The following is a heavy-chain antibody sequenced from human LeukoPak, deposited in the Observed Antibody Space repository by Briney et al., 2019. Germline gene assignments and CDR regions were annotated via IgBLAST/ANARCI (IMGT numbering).Heavy chain of an antibody. Sequence: SETLSLTCAVYGGSFSGYYWSWIRQPPGKGLEWIGEINHSGSTNYNPSLKSRVTISVDTSKNQFSLKLSSVTAADTAVYYCARDAITMVRGVTTTEDYYYYGMDVWGQGTTVTVSS. D-gene: IGHD3-10*01. V-gene: IGHV4-34*01. CDR1: GGSFSGYY. J-gene: IGHJ6*02. CDR2: INHSGST. CDR3: ARDAITMVRGVTTTEDYYYYGMDV.